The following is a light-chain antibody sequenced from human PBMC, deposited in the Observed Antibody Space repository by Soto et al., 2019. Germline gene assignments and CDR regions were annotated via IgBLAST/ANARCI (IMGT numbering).Light chain of an antibody. J-gene: IGKJ1*01. CDR1: QTISSW. CDR3: QHYHSYSEA. CDR2: KAS. V-gene: IGKV1-5*03. Sequence: DIQMTQSPSTLSGSVGDRVTITCRASQTISSWLAWYQQKPGKAPKLLIYKASTLKSGVPSRFSGSGSGTEFTLTISSLQPDDFATYHCQHYHSYSEALGQGTKVDIK.